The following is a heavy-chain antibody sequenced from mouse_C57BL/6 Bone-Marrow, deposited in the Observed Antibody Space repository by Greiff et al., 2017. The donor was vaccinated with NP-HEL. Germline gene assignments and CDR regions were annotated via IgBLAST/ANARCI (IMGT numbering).Heavy chain of an antibody. CDR2: INSDGSAI. CDR1: GFTFSGFW. J-gene: IGHJ1*03. CDR3: MRYGNYWYFDV. Sequence: DVMLVETGGGLVQPGGSRGLSCEGSGFTFSGFWMSWVRQTPGKTLEWMGDINSDGSAINYAPSIKDRFTIFRDNDKSTLYLQMSNVRSEDTATYFCMRYGNYWYFDVWGTGTTVTVSS. D-gene: IGHD2-1*01. V-gene: IGHV11-2*01.